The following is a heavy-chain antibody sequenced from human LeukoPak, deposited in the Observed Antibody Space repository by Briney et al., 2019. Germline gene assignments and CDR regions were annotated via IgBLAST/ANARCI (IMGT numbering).Heavy chain of an antibody. D-gene: IGHD6-13*01. J-gene: IGHJ4*02. CDR3: AEISGLYSSSWYSPYFDY. CDR1: GFTFSSYA. V-gene: IGHV3-23*01. Sequence: QPGGSLRLSCTASGFTFSSYAMSWVRQAPGKGLEWVSAISGSGGSTYYADSVKGRFTISRDNSKNTLYLQVNSLRAEDTAVYYCAEISGLYSSSWYSPYFDYWGQGTLVTVSS. CDR2: ISGSGGST.